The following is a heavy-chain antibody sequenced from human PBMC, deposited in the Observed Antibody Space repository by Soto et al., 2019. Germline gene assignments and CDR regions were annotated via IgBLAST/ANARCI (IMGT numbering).Heavy chain of an antibody. CDR2: ISYDGSNK. J-gene: IGHJ6*02. D-gene: IGHD2-15*01. Sequence: QVQLVESGGGVVQPGRSLRLSCAASGFTFSSYGMHWVRQAPGKGLEWVAVISYDGSNKYYADSVKGRFTISRDNSKNTLYLQMNSLRAEDTAVYYCATYCSGGSCYLYYYYGMDVWGQGTTVTVSS. CDR1: GFTFSSYG. V-gene: IGHV3-30*03. CDR3: ATYCSGGSCYLYYYYGMDV.